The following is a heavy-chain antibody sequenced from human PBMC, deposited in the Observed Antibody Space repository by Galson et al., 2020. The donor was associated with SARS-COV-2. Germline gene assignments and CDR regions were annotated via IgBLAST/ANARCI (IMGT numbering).Heavy chain of an antibody. D-gene: IGHD3-9*01. Sequence: SQTLSLTCTVSGGSISSSSYYWGWIRQPPGKGLEWIGSIYYSGSTYYNPSLKSRVTISVDTSKNQFSLKLSSVTAADTAVYYCARGRYFDWLFDYWGQGTLVTVSS. V-gene: IGHV4-39*01. CDR2: IYYSGST. CDR1: GGSISSSSYY. J-gene: IGHJ4*02. CDR3: ARGRYFDWLFDY.